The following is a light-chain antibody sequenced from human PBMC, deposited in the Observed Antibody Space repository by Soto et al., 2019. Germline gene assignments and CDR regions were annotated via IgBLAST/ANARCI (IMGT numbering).Light chain of an antibody. V-gene: IGKV3-15*01. J-gene: IGKJ1*01. CDR2: GAS. CDR3: QQYNIWLPGT. CDR1: QSVSSN. Sequence: EIVMTQSPATLSVSPGERATLSCRASQSVSSNLAWYQQKPGQAPRPLIYGASTRATGIPARFSGSGSGTEFTLTISGRQSEDFAVYYCQQYNIWLPGTFCQGNKVEIK.